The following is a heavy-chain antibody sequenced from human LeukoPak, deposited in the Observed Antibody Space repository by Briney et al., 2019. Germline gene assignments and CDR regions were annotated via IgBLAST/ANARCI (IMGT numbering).Heavy chain of an antibody. CDR3: ARGYFDSRDSSNAFDV. J-gene: IGHJ3*01. CDR1: GVSISSSY. CDR2: ISRSGNT. Sequence: SETLSLTCNVAGVSISSSYWSWIRQPPGKGLEWIGYISRSGNTNFNPSLKSRFSFSRDTSKNQISQKLNSVTAADTALYYCARGYFDSRDSSNAFDVWGQGTMVTVSS. V-gene: IGHV4-59*08. D-gene: IGHD3-9*01.